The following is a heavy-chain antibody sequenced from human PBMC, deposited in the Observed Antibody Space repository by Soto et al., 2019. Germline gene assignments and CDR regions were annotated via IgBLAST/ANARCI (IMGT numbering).Heavy chain of an antibody. CDR1: GRSMSGYY. J-gene: IGHJ4*02. CDR2: IYTSGTT. CDR3: AREDYYDTGYYVV. V-gene: IGHV4-4*07. D-gene: IGHD3-9*01. Sequence: LTCTVSGRSMSGYYWSWIRQPAGERLEWIGRIYTSGTTDFNPSLKGRVTMSVDTSKNQFSLKLTSVTAADTALYYCAREDYYDTGYYVVWGQGTQVTVSS.